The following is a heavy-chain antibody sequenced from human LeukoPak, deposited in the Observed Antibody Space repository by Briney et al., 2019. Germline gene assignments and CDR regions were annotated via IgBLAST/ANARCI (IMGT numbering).Heavy chain of an antibody. CDR3: ARIVVDWYFDL. V-gene: IGHV4-4*07. Sequence: SSETLSLTCTVSGGSISNYYLSWVRQPAGKGLEWIGRIYTSGSTNYNPSLKSRVTMSVDTSKNQFSLKLSSVTAADTAVYYCARIVVDWYFDLWGRGTLVTVPS. CDR1: GGSISNYY. D-gene: IGHD2-21*01. J-gene: IGHJ2*01. CDR2: IYTSGST.